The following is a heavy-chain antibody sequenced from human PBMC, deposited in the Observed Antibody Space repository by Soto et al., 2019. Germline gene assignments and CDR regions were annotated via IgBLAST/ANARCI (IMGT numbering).Heavy chain of an antibody. V-gene: IGHV1-18*04. D-gene: IGHD3-3*01. J-gene: IGHJ4*02. CDR3: AISRITIFGVVIGPWNT. CDR2: ISAYNGNT. Sequence: ASVKVSCKASGYTFTSYGISWVRQAPGQGLEWMGWISAYNGNTNYAQKLQGRVTMTTDTSTSTAYMELRSLRSDDTAVYYCAISRITIFGVVIGPWNTWGQGTLVTVSS. CDR1: GYTFTSYG.